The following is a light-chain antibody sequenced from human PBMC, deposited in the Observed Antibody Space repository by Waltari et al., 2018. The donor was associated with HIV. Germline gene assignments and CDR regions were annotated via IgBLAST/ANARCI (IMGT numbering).Light chain of an antibody. J-gene: IGLJ2*01. Sequence: SYELTHPHSVSVAPGQTAMITCGGNNIESKSVQWYQQKPGQAPVLVLYFDLDRPSGIPERVSGSVSGNTATLTISGVDAGDEADYYCQVWDRSSAQVIFGGGTKLAVL. V-gene: IGLV3-21*04. CDR3: QVWDRSSAQVI. CDR2: FDL. CDR1: NIESKS.